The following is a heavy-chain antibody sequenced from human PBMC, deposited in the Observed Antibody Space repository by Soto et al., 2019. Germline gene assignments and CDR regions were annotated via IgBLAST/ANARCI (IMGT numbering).Heavy chain of an antibody. D-gene: IGHD5-12*01. CDR2: ITGSGDST. J-gene: IGHJ4*02. CDR1: GFTFSSYA. V-gene: IGHV3-23*01. Sequence: AGGSLRLSCAASGFTFSSYAMSWVRQAPGKGLEWVSAITGSGDSTYHADSVKGRFTISRDNTKNTLYLQMNSLRAEDTAVYYCAKGSASGRPYFFDYWGQGTLVTVSS. CDR3: AKGSASGRPYFFDY.